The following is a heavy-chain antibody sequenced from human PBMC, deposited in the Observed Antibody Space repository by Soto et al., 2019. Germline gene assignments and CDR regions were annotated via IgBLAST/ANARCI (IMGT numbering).Heavy chain of an antibody. Sequence: GQSVKVPGNGASDSFTNYCGICIRPKRLKGLDLMLIIYPGDSDTRYSPSFQGQVTISADKSISTAYLQWSSLKASDTAMYYCARLLRSSSSGWGADYYYGMDVWGQGTTVTVSP. V-gene: IGHV5-51*01. CDR2: IYPGDSDT. CDR1: SDSFTNYC. D-gene: IGHD6-6*01. CDR3: ARLLRSSSSGWGADYYYGMDV. J-gene: IGHJ6*01.